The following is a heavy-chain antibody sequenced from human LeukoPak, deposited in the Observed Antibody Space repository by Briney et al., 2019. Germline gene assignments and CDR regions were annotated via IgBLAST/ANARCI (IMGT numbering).Heavy chain of an antibody. V-gene: IGHV4-59*08. CDR3: ARHRYLSGSYYWVLDY. CDR1: GGSISSYY. D-gene: IGHD1-26*01. J-gene: IGHJ4*02. CDR2: IYYSGST. Sequence: SETLSLTCTVSGGSISSYYWGWIRQPPGKGLEWIGHIYYSGSTNYNPSLKSRVTISVDTSKNQFSLKLSSVTAADTAVYYCARHRYLSGSYYWVLDYWGQGTLVTVSS.